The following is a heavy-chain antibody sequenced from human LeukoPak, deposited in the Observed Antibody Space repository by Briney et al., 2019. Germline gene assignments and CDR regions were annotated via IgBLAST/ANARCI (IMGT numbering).Heavy chain of an antibody. Sequence: GGSLRLSCAASGFTFSSYGMHWVRQAPGKGLEWVALIWYDGSSKYYTDSVKGRLTISRDNSKNTLYLQMNSLRAEDTAIYYCAREGPRGNSQFDYWGQGTLVTVSS. V-gene: IGHV3-33*01. CDR2: IWYDGSSK. CDR1: GFTFSSYG. D-gene: IGHD2/OR15-2a*01. J-gene: IGHJ4*02. CDR3: AREGPRGNSQFDY.